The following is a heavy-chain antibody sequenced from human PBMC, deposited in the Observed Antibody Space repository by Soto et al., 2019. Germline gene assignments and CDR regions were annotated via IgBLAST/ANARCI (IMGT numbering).Heavy chain of an antibody. CDR2: IGSGSP. V-gene: IGHV3-23*01. Sequence: EVQLLESGGGLVQPGGSLRLSCAASGFTFSGYAMSWVRQAPGKGLEWVSAIGSGSPFYADSVKGRFTISRDNANSMLYLQMTSLRADDTDVYVCAQDLGSSWYHYNSFAPGGQGTLVTVSS. D-gene: IGHD6-13*01. J-gene: IGHJ5*02. CDR1: GFTFSGYA. CDR3: AQDLGSSWYHYNSFAP.